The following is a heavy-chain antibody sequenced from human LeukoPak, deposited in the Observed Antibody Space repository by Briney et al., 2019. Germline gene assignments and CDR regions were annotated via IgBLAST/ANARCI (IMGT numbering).Heavy chain of an antibody. Sequence: KPGGSLRLSCAASGFTFSDYYMSWIRQAPGKGLEWVSYISSSGSPIYYADSVKGRFTISRDNTKNSLYLQMNSLRAEDTAVYYCAREPYGDPTFDYWGQGTLVTVSS. J-gene: IGHJ4*02. V-gene: IGHV3-11*04. CDR2: ISSSGSPI. D-gene: IGHD4-17*01. CDR3: AREPYGDPTFDY. CDR1: GFTFSDYY.